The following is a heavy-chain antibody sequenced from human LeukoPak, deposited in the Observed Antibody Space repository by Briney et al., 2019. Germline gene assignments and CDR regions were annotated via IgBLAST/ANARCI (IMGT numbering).Heavy chain of an antibody. Sequence: GGSLRLSRAASGFTFSSYSMNWVRQAPGKGLEWVSSISSSSSYIYYADSVKGRFTISRDNAKNSLYLQMNSLRAEDTAVYYCARAAGQRAYYYDSSGDAFDIWGQGTMVTVSS. J-gene: IGHJ3*02. V-gene: IGHV3-21*01. D-gene: IGHD3-22*01. CDR1: GFTFSSYS. CDR3: ARAAGQRAYYYDSSGDAFDI. CDR2: ISSSSSYI.